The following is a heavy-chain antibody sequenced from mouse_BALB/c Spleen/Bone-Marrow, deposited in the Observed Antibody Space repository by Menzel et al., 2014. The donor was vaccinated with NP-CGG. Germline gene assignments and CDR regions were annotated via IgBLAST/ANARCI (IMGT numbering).Heavy chain of an antibody. D-gene: IGHD2-4*01. CDR3: ARERYDYDWKDY. J-gene: IGHJ2*01. CDR1: GYTFTSYW. Sequence: QVQLQQSGAELVKPGASVKLSCKASGYTFTSYWMHWVKQRPGQGLEWIGEINPSNGRTNYNEKFKSKATLTVDKSSSTAYMQRSSLTSEDSAVYYCARERYDYDWKDYWGQGTTLTVSS. V-gene: IGHV1S81*02. CDR2: INPSNGRT.